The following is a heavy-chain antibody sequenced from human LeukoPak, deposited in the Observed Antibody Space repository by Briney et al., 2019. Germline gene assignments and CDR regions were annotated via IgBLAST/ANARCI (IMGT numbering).Heavy chain of an antibody. CDR3: ASSYDSSGYYYYRHRLDAFDI. J-gene: IGHJ3*02. Sequence: SCKASGYTFTSYYMHWVRQAPGKGLEWVSSISSSSSYIYYADSVKGRFTISRDNAKNSLYLQMNSLRAEDTAVYYCASSYDSSGYYYYRHRLDAFDIWGQGTMVTVSS. V-gene: IGHV3-21*01. CDR2: ISSSSSYI. CDR1: GYTFTSYY. D-gene: IGHD3-22*01.